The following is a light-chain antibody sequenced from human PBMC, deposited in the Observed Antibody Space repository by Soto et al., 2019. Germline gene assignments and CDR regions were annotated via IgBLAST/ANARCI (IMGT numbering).Light chain of an antibody. CDR3: QQSISAPLT. Sequence: DIPMTQSPSSLSASVGDRVTITCRASQSISNYLNWYQQEPGKAPRLLMYAASSLQSGVPSRFSGNGSGTDFTLTISSLQPEDSASYFCQQSISAPLTFGGGTKVEIK. CDR1: QSISNY. J-gene: IGKJ4*01. CDR2: AAS. V-gene: IGKV1-39*01.